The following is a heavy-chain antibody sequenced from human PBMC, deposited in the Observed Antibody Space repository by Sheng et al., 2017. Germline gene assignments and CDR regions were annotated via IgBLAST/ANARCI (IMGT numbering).Heavy chain of an antibody. Sequence: QVQLQQWGAGLLKPSETLSLTCAVYGGSFSGYYWSWIRQPPGKGLEWIGEINHSGSTNYNPSLKSRVTISVDTSKNQFSLKLSSVTAADTAVYYCARGIWSGVWGSYRYSAKGGGFFDYWGQGTLVTVSS. CDR1: GGSFSGYY. CDR3: ARGIWSGVWGSYRYSAKGGGFFDY. CDR2: INHSGST. V-gene: IGHV4-34*01. D-gene: IGHD3-16*02. J-gene: IGHJ4*02.